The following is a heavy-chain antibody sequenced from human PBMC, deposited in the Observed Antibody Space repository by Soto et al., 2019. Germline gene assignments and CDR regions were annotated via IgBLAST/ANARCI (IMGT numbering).Heavy chain of an antibody. Sequence: PSETLSLTCTVSGGSISSSSYYWGWIRQPPGKGLEWIGSIYYSGSTYYNPSLKSRVTISVDTSKNQFSLKLNSVTAADTAVYYCARRHSSPFFDYWGQGTLVTVSS. V-gene: IGHV4-39*01. D-gene: IGHD6-13*01. CDR3: ARRHSSPFFDY. CDR2: IYYSGST. CDR1: GGSISSSSYY. J-gene: IGHJ4*02.